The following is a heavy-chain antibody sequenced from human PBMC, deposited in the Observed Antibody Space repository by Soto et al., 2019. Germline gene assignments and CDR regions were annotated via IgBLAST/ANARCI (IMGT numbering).Heavy chain of an antibody. CDR2: IKSKTDGGTT. Sequence: EVQLVESGGGLVKPGGSLRLSCAASGFTFSNAWMNWVRQAPGKGLEWVGRIKSKTDGGTTDYAAPVKGRFTISRDDSKNTLYLQMNCLKTEDTAVYYCTTDPPIQLWLAFDFDYWGQGTLVTVSS. CDR1: GFTFSNAW. CDR3: TTDPPIQLWLAFDFDY. D-gene: IGHD5-18*01. V-gene: IGHV3-15*07. J-gene: IGHJ4*02.